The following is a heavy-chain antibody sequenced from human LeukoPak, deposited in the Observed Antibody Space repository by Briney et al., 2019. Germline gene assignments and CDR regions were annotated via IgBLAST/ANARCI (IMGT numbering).Heavy chain of an antibody. Sequence: GASVKVSCKASGYTFTSYYMRWGRQAPGQGLEWMGIINPSGGSTSYAQKFQGRVTMTRDTSTSTVYMELSSLRSEDTAVYYCARPITIFGVVRDPYYYGMDVWGQGTTVTVSS. CDR2: INPSGGST. J-gene: IGHJ6*02. V-gene: IGHV1-46*01. CDR3: ARPITIFGVVRDPYYYGMDV. D-gene: IGHD3-3*01. CDR1: GYTFTSYY.